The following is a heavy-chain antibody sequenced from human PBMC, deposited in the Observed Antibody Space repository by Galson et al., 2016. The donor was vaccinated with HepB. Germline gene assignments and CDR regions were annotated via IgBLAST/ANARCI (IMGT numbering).Heavy chain of an antibody. CDR3: TRVRRPWGMGRKDAFDI. CDR1: GITFSIYG. V-gene: IGHV3-33*01. Sequence: SLRLSCAASGITFSIYGMHWVRQAPGKGLEWVAVIWYDGSKKDYADSVKGRFTISRDNSKNTLYLQMNSLGAGETAVYYCTRVRRPWGMGRKDAFDIWGQGTMVTVSS. CDR2: IWYDGSKK. D-gene: IGHD2-8*01. J-gene: IGHJ3*02.